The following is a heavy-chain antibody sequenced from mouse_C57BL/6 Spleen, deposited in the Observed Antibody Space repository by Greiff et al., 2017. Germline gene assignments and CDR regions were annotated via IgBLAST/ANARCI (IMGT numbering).Heavy chain of an antibody. CDR3: ASGGLGSYYFDY. V-gene: IGHV1-76*01. CDR2: IYPGSGNT. D-gene: IGHD3-1*01. CDR1: GYTFTDYY. Sequence: QVQLKESGAELVRPGASVKLSCKASGYTFTDYYINWVKQRPGQGLEWIARIYPGSGNTYYNEKFKGKAPLTAEKSSSTAYMQLSSLTSEDSAVYFCASGGLGSYYFDYWGQGTTLTVSS. J-gene: IGHJ2*01.